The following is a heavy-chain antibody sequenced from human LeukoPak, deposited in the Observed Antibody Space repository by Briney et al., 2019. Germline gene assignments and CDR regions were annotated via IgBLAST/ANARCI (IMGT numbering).Heavy chain of an antibody. Sequence: SETLSLTCTVSGGSISSGSYYWSWIRQPAGKGLEWIGRIYTSGSTNYNPSLKSRVTISVDTSKNQFSLKLSSVTAADTAVYYCARTTVVTADAFDIWGQGTMVTVSS. V-gene: IGHV4-61*02. J-gene: IGHJ3*02. CDR2: IYTSGST. CDR3: ARTTVVTADAFDI. CDR1: GGSISSGSYY. D-gene: IGHD4-23*01.